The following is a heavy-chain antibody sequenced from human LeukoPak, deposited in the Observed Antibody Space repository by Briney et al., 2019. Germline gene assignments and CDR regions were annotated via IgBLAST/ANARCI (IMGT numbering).Heavy chain of an antibody. CDR1: GGSISSYY. J-gene: IGHJ4*02. Sequence: PSETLSLTCTVSGGSISSYYWSWIRQPPGKGLEWIGYIYYSGSTNYNPSLKSRVTIPVDTSKNQFSLKLSSVTAADTAVCYCARDRGHLDYWGQGTLVTVSS. CDR2: IYYSGST. V-gene: IGHV4-59*01. CDR3: ARDRGHLDY.